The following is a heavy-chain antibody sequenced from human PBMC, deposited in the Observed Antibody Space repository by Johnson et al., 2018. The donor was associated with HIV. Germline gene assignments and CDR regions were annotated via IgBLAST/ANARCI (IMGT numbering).Heavy chain of an antibody. CDR2: ISYDGSNK. J-gene: IGHJ3*02. CDR3: ARCMITFGGVGGAFDI. D-gene: IGHD3-16*01. CDR1: GFTFSSYA. Sequence: QVQLVESGGGLVQPGGSLRLSCAASGFTFSSYAMHWVRQAPGKGLEWVAVISYDGSNKYYADSVKGRFTISRDNSKNTRYLQMNSLRAEETAVYYCARCMITFGGVGGAFDIWGQGTMVTVSS. V-gene: IGHV3-30*04.